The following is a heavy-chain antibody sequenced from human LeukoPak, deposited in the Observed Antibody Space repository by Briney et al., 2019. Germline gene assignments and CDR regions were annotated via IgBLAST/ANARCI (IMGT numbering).Heavy chain of an antibody. CDR1: GFTFSSYG. J-gene: IGHJ6*04. CDR3: AELGITMIGGV. CDR2: ISGSGGST. V-gene: IGHV3-23*01. Sequence: PGGSLRLSCAASGFTFSSYGMSWVRQAPGKGLEWVSAISGSGGSTYYADSVKGRFTISRDNAKNSLYLQMNSLRAEDTAVYYCAELGITMIGGVWGKGTTVTISS. D-gene: IGHD3-10*02.